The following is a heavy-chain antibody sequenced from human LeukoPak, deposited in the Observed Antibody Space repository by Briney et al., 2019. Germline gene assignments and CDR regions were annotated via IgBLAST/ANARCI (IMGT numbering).Heavy chain of an antibody. D-gene: IGHD3-10*01. CDR2: ISTGSDYI. Sequence: GSLRLSCVASGFTFTSYSMNWVRQAPGKGLEWVSCISTGSDYIYYADSVKGRFTVSRDNAKNSLYLQMNSLRAEDTAVYYCARDGPGDYWGQGTLVTVSS. V-gene: IGHV3-21*01. CDR3: ARDGPGDY. J-gene: IGHJ4*02. CDR1: GFTFTSYS.